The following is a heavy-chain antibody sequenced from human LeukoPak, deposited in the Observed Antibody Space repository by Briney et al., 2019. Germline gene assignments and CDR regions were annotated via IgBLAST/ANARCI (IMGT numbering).Heavy chain of an antibody. D-gene: IGHD2-15*01. V-gene: IGHV3-33*01. CDR2: IWYDGSNK. CDR1: GFTFSSYG. CDR3: ARDSGGNENYFDY. Sequence: GGSLRLSCAASGFTFSSYGMHWVRQAPGKGLEWVAVIWYDGSNKYYADSVKGRFTTSRDNSKNTLYLQMNSLRAEDTAVYYCARDSGGNENYFDYWGQGTLVTVSS. J-gene: IGHJ4*02.